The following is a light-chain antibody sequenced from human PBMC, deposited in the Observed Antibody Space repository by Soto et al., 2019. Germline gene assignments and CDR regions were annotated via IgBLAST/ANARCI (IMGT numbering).Light chain of an antibody. CDR1: QSVSNN. CDR3: QQYHNWPPWT. CDR2: DAS. J-gene: IGKJ1*01. V-gene: IGKV3-15*01. Sequence: ILMTQSPATLSVSPGERATLSCRASQSVSNNLAWYQQKPGQAPRLLIYDASTRATGIPARFSGSGSGTEFTLTISGRQSEDFAVYYCQQYHNWPPWTFGQGTKVEIK.